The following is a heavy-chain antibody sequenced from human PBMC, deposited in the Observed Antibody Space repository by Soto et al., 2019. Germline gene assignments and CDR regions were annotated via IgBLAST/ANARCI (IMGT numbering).Heavy chain of an antibody. CDR2: IKRKIDGGAT. J-gene: IGHJ3*01. D-gene: IGHD4-17*01. CDR1: DFIFNNAW. V-gene: IGHV3-15*07. Sequence: EVQLVESGGGFVKPGASLRLSCVASDFIFNNAWMNWVRQAAGKGLEWVGRIKRKIDGGATDYASPVKGRFAISRDDSKNMVYLQMNSLKTEDTAVYYCTADSVLTTDSGFEFWGQGTMVTVSS. CDR3: TADSVLTTDSGFEF.